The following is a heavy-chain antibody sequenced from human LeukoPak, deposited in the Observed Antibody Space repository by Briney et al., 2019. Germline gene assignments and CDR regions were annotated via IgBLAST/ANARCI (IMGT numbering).Heavy chain of an antibody. V-gene: IGHV4-59*12. Sequence: PSETLSLTCTVSGGSISSYYWSWIRQPPGKGLEWIGYIYYSGSTNYNPSLKSRVTISVDTSKNQFSLKLSSVTAADTAVYYCARRNDSSGYYPKTKYYFDYWGQGTLVTVSS. CDR3: ARRNDSSGYYPKTKYYFDY. CDR2: IYYSGST. J-gene: IGHJ4*02. D-gene: IGHD3-22*01. CDR1: GGSISSYY.